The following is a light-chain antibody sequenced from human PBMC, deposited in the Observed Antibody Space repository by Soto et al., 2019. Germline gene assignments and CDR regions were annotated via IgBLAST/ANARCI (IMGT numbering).Light chain of an antibody. V-gene: IGLV1-51*01. CDR3: GAWDGSLNTLV. J-gene: IGLJ2*01. Sequence: QSVLTQPPSVSAAPGQKVTISCSGSSSNIGNNYVSWYQQLPGTAPKLLIYDNDKRPSGIPDRFSGSKSGTSATLGITGLQTGDEADYYCGAWDGSLNTLVFGGGTKLTVL. CDR1: SSNIGNNY. CDR2: DND.